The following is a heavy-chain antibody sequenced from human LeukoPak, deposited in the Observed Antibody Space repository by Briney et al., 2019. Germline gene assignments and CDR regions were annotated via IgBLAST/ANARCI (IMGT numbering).Heavy chain of an antibody. D-gene: IGHD3-16*01. CDR3: ARKDLEAYWYFDL. CDR2: VREDGSET. CDR1: GFTFRSDW. Sequence: GGSLRLSCAASGFTFRSDWMNWARQAPGKGLEWVANVREDGSETYYVDSVKGRFTISRDNAKNSLILQMDSLRVDDTAVYYCARKDLEAYWYFDLWGRGTLVTVSS. J-gene: IGHJ2*01. V-gene: IGHV3-7*01.